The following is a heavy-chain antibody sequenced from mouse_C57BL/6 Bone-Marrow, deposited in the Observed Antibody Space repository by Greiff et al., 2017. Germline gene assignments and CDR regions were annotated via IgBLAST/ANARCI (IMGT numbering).Heavy chain of an antibody. Sequence: VQVVESGAELVRPGASVKLSCKASGYTFTSYGISWVKQRTGQGLEWIGEIYPRSGSTSYNEKFKGKATLTADKSSSTAYMELRSLTSEDSAVYYCARNGDCAYGRWEIDVWGKGTSVTVSA. D-gene: IGHD2-2*01. CDR1: GYTFTSYG. CDR2: IYPRSGST. J-gene: IGHJ1*03. V-gene: IGHV1-81*01. CDR3: ARNGDCAYGRWEIDV.